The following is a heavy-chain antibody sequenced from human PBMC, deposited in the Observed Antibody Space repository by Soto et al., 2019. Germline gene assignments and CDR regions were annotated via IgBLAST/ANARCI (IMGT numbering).Heavy chain of an antibody. CDR2: INGDGSST. D-gene: IGHD2-2*01. Sequence: GGSLRLSCAASGFTFSNFWMHWVRQAPGKGPVWVSRINGDGSSTSHADSVKGRFTISRDNAENTLFLQMSSLRAEDTAVYYCARAQLLPDDAFDAWGRGTVVTVSS. CDR1: GFTFSNFW. V-gene: IGHV3-74*01. CDR3: ARAQLLPDDAFDA. J-gene: IGHJ3*01.